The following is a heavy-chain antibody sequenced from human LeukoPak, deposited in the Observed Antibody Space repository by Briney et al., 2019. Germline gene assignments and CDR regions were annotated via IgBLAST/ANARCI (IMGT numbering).Heavy chain of an antibody. V-gene: IGHV3-23*01. CDR2: ICGSGGST. Sequence: GGSLSLSRAAPGFTLSSYAMSWVRQAPAKGLEWVSVICGSGGSTYYTDSVKGRFTISRDNSKKTLHLQMNSLRAGDRPVYYCVKESRGWVRGDISDHWGRGTLVTVSS. D-gene: IGHD3-10*01. J-gene: IGHJ4*02. CDR1: GFTLSSYA. CDR3: VKESRGWVRGDISDH.